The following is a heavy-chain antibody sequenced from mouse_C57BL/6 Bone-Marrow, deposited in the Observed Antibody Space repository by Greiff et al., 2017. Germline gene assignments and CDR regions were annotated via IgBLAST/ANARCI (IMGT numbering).Heavy chain of an antibody. J-gene: IGHJ3*01. CDR1: GYSITSGYY. CDR2: IRNDGSN. Sequence: VQLQQSGPGLVKPSQSLPLTCSVSGYSITSGYYWNWIRQFPGNKLEWMGNIRNDGSNNYNPSLKNRTSITRDTSKHQCCLKLNSVTAEDRATCCCARLYYAHAYWGQGTLVTVSA. CDR3: ARLYYAHAY. V-gene: IGHV3-6*01. D-gene: IGHD1-1*02.